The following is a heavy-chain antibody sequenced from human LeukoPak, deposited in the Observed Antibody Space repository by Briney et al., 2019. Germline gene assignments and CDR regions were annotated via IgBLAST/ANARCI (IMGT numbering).Heavy chain of an antibody. V-gene: IGHV4-39*01. Sequence: SETLSLTCTISGSSITSVSHYWGWIRQPPGKGLEWIDDIYYTGSTYYSPSLRSRVTMSVHTSENQFSLRLNSVTAVDTAVYYCARRWGNIVGVTYEYWGQGTLVTVSS. CDR1: GSSITSVSHY. D-gene: IGHD3-16*01. J-gene: IGHJ4*02. CDR3: ARRWGNIVGVTYEY. CDR2: IYYTGST.